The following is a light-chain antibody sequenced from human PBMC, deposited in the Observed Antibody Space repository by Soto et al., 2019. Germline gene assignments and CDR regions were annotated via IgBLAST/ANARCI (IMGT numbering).Light chain of an antibody. CDR2: EGT. CDR1: SSDIGSYKF. CDR3: SSSTNTNTLVI. J-gene: IGLJ2*01. Sequence: ALTQPASVSGSPGQSVTISCTGTSSDIGSYKFVSWFQQHPGKAPKLLIFEGTNRPSGVSNRFSGSKSGNTASLTISGLQAEDEAIYFCSSSTNTNTLVIFGGGTKVTVL. V-gene: IGLV2-14*01.